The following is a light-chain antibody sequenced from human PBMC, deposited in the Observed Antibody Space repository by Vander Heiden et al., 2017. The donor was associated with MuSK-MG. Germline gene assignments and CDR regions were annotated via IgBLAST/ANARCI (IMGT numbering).Light chain of an antibody. J-gene: IGKJ2*01. CDR1: QSISSL. Sequence: DIQMTQSPSTLSASVGDRVTITCRASQSISSLLAWYQQKPGKAPNLLIYKASSLQSGVPSKFSGSGSGTEFTLTISSLQPDDFATYYCQQENSYPYTFGQGTKMEIK. CDR3: QQENSYPYT. CDR2: KAS. V-gene: IGKV1-5*03.